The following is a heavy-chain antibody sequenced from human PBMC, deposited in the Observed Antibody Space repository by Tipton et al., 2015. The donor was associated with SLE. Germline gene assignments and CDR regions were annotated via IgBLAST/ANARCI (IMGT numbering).Heavy chain of an antibody. V-gene: IGHV3-48*03. CDR3: ARAVPHSDLLFDY. CDR2: ISSAATST. Sequence: SLRLSCSASGFTFSSYEMTWVRQAPGNGLEFISYISSAATSTYYADSVKGRFTISRDNAKNSLYLQMNSLRAEDTAVYYCARAVPHSDLLFDYWGQGTLVTVSS. D-gene: IGHD5-18*01. J-gene: IGHJ4*02. CDR1: GFTFSSYE.